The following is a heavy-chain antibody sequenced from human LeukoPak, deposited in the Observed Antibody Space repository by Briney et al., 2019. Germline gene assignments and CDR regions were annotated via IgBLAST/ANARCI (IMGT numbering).Heavy chain of an antibody. CDR3: ARMVRGAVEY. CDR2: IYYGGTT. J-gene: IGHJ4*02. Sequence: SEALSLTCTVSGASISSYYWTWIRQSPGKGLEWIGDIYYGGTTNYNPSLKSRVTISVDTFNNQFTLKLSSVTAADTAVYYCARMVRGAVEYWGQGTLVTVSS. V-gene: IGHV4-59*01. CDR1: GASISSYY. D-gene: IGHD3-10*01.